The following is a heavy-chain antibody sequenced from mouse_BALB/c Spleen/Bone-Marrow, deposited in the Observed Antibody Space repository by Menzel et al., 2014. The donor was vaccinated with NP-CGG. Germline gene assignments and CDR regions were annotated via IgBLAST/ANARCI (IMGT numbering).Heavy chain of an antibody. Sequence: EVKLLESGGGLVQPGGSLKLSCAASGFDFSRYWMSWVRQAPGQGLEWIGEINPDSSTIKYTPSLKDKFIISRDNAKNTLYLQMSKVRSEDTALYYCARQGYDGKGDYWGQGTTLTVSS. CDR1: GFDFSRYW. J-gene: IGHJ2*01. CDR3: ARQGYDGKGDY. D-gene: IGHD2-1*01. V-gene: IGHV4-1*02. CDR2: INPDSSTI.